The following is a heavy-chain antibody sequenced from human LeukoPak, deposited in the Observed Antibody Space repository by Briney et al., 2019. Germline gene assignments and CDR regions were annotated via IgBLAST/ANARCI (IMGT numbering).Heavy chain of an antibody. Sequence: KPSETLSLTCTVSGGSISSSSYYWGWIRQPPGKGLEWIGSIYYSGSTYYNPSLKSRVTISVDTSKNQFSLKLSSVTAADTAVYYCARQGRRGYSYGPDSAYYYGMDVWGQGTTVTVSS. J-gene: IGHJ6*02. V-gene: IGHV4-39*01. CDR3: ARQGRRGYSYGPDSAYYYGMDV. D-gene: IGHD5-18*01. CDR1: GGSISSSSYY. CDR2: IYYSGST.